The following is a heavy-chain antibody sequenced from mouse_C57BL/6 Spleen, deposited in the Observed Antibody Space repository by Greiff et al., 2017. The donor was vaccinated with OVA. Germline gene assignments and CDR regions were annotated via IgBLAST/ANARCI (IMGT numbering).Heavy chain of an antibody. V-gene: IGHV1-59*01. D-gene: IGHD1-1*01. CDR1: GYTFTSYW. CDR2: IDPSDSYT. Sequence: QVQLQQPGAELVRPGTSVKLSCKASGYTFTSYWMHWVKQRPGQGLEWIGVIDPSDSYTNYNQKFKGKATLTVDTSSSTAYMQLSSLTSEDSAVYYCARRGTTVGYYFDDWGQGTTLTVSS. J-gene: IGHJ2*01. CDR3: ARRGTTVGYYFDD.